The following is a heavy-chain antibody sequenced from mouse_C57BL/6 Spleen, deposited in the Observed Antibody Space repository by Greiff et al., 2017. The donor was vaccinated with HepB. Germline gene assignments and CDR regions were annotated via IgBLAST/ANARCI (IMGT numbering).Heavy chain of an antibody. Sequence: ESGPGLVKPSQSLSLTCSVTGYSITSGYYWNWIRQFPGNKLEWMGYISYDGSNNYNPSLKNRISITRDTSKNQFFLKLNSVTTEDTATYYCARGAVVASNYFDYWGQGTTLTVSS. J-gene: IGHJ2*01. CDR1: GYSITSGYY. D-gene: IGHD1-1*01. CDR3: ARGAVVASNYFDY. V-gene: IGHV3-6*01. CDR2: ISYDGSN.